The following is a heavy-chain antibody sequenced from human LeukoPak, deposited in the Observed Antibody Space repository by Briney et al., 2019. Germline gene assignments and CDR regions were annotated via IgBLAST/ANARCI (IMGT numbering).Heavy chain of an antibody. CDR2: IYTSGST. CDR1: GGSISSYY. CDR3: ARESYGSGSYYKYYYYYYMDV. D-gene: IGHD3-10*01. Sequence: SETLSLTCTVSGGSISSYYWSWIRQPAGTGLEWIGRIYTSGSTNCNPSLKSRVTMSVDTSKNQFSLKLSSVTAADTAVYYCARESYGSGSYYKYYYYYYMDVWGKGTTVTISS. V-gene: IGHV4-4*07. J-gene: IGHJ6*03.